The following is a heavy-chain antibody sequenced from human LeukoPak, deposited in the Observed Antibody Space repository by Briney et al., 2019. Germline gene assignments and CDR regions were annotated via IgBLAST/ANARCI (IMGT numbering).Heavy chain of an antibody. J-gene: IGHJ5*02. CDR2: IYTSGST. CDR1: GGSISSGNYY. V-gene: IGHV4-61*02. D-gene: IGHD6-19*01. CDR3: ARDGYSSGWAFDP. Sequence: SQTLSLTCTVSGGSISSGNYYWSWIRQPAGKGLEWIGRIYTSGSTKYNPSLKSRVTISIDTSKNQFSLKLSSVTATDTAVYYCARDGYSSGWAFDPWGQGTLVTVSS.